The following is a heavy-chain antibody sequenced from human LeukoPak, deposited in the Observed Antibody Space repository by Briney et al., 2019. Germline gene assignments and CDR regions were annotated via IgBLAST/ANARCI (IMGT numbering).Heavy chain of an antibody. Sequence: GGSLRLSCAASGFTFSSYAMHWVRQAPGKGLEWVAVISYDGSNKYYADSVKGRFTISRDNSKNTLYLQMNSLRAEDTAVYYCARQGIVGATQDYWGQGTLVTVSS. CDR1: GFTFSSYA. CDR3: ARQGIVGATQDY. CDR2: ISYDGSNK. V-gene: IGHV3-30-3*01. J-gene: IGHJ4*02. D-gene: IGHD1-26*01.